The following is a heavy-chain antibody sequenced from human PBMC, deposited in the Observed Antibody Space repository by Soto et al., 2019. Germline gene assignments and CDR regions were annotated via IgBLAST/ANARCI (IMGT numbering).Heavy chain of an antibody. D-gene: IGHD1-26*01. CDR1: GGTFSSYS. CDR3: ARDGGRHSGGIDY. Sequence: QLQLVQSGAAVKKPGSSGNVSCKASGGTFSSYSINWVRQAPGQGLEWMGEIIPIFGTANYAQKFQDRVTITADESTSTAYMELSSLRSEDTAVYYCARDGGRHSGGIDYWGQGTLVTVSS. CDR2: IIPIFGTA. V-gene: IGHV1-69*01. J-gene: IGHJ4*02.